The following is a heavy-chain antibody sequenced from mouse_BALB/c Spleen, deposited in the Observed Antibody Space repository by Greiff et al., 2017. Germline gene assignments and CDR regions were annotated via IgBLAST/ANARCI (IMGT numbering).Heavy chain of an antibody. V-gene: IGHV14-1*02. Sequence: VTLKVSGAELVRPGALVKLSCKASGFNIKDYYMHWVKQRPEQGLEWIGWIDPENGNTIYDPKFQGKASITADTSSNTAYLQLSSLTSEDTAVYYCARRGIYYGNYFAYWGQGTLVTVSA. CDR3: ARRGIYYGNYFAY. CDR1: GFNIKDYY. J-gene: IGHJ3*01. CDR2: IDPENGNT. D-gene: IGHD2-1*01.